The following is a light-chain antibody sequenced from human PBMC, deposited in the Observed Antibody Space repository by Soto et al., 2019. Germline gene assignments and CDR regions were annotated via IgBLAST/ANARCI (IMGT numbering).Light chain of an antibody. CDR3: SSYTTSTTVI. CDR2: AVS. J-gene: IGLJ2*01. Sequence: QSALTQPASVSGSTGQSITISCTGTSSDIGDHNSVSWYLQQPGKAPKLMIYAVSNRPSGVSNRFSGSKSGNTASLTISGLQAEDEPDYYCSSYTTSTTVIFGGGTKLTVL. CDR1: SSDIGDHNS. V-gene: IGLV2-14*03.